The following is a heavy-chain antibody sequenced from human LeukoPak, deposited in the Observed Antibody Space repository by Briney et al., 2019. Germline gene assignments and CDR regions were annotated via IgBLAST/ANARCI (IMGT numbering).Heavy chain of an antibody. CDR2: ISSSSSYI. Sequence: GGSLRLSCAASGFTFSSYSMNWVRQAPGKGLEWVSSISSSSSYIYYADSLKGRFTISRDNAKNSLFLQMNSLRVEDTAVYYCAKGISDASDIWGQGTMVTVPS. J-gene: IGHJ3*02. CDR1: GFTFSSYS. CDR3: AKGISDASDI. V-gene: IGHV3-21*01.